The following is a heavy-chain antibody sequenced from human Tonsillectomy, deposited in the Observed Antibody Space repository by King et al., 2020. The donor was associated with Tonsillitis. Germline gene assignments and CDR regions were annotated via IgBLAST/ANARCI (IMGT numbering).Heavy chain of an antibody. J-gene: IGHJ4*02. CDR2: ISYDGSNK. Sequence: QLVQSGGGVVQPGRSLRLSCAASGFTFSSYGMHWVRQAPGKGLKWVAVISYDGSNKYYADSVKGRFTILRDNSKNTLYLQMNSLRAEDTAVYYCTRDRDDYIFDYWGQGTLVTVSS. CDR1: GFTFSSYG. CDR3: TRDRDDYIFDY. D-gene: IGHD4/OR15-4a*01. V-gene: IGHV3-33*05.